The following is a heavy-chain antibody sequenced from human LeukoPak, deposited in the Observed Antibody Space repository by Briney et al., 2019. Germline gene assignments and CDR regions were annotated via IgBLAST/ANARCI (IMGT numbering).Heavy chain of an antibody. CDR1: GFTFSSYS. CDR3: ARALRYFDWLSTSPEYNWFDP. Sequence: GGSLRLSCAASGFTFSSYSMNWVRQAPGKGLEWVSYISSSSSTIYYADSVKGRFTISRDNAKNSLYLQVNSLRAEDTAVYYCARALRYFDWLSTSPEYNWFDPWGQGTLVTVSS. J-gene: IGHJ5*02. D-gene: IGHD3-9*01. CDR2: ISSSSSTI. V-gene: IGHV3-48*01.